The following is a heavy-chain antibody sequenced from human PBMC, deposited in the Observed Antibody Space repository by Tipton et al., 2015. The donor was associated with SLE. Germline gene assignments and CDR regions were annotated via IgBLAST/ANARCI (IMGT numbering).Heavy chain of an antibody. V-gene: IGHV4-61*09. D-gene: IGHD6-13*01. CDR2: IYTSGST. CDR1: GGSISSSSYY. Sequence: TLSLTCTVSGGSISSSSYYWSWIRQPAGKGLEWIGHIYTSGSTNYNPSLKSRVTISVDTSKNQFSLKLSSVTAADTAVYYCARDSGIGAFDIWGQGTMVTVSS. J-gene: IGHJ3*02. CDR3: ARDSGIGAFDI.